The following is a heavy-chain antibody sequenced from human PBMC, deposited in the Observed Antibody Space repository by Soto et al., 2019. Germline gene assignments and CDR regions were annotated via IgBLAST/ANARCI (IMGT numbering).Heavy chain of an antibody. V-gene: IGHV3-7*01. D-gene: IGHD6-19*01. CDR2: IKQDGSEK. J-gene: IGHJ5*02. CDR3: ARGDDSSGWYASWFDH. CDR1: RFTFSSYA. Sequence: PGGSLRLSCAASRFTFSSYAMCWVRQAPGKGLEWVANIKQDGSEKYYVDSVKGRFTISRDNAKNSLYLQMNSLRAEDTAVYYCARGDDSSGWYASWFDHWGQGTLVTVSS.